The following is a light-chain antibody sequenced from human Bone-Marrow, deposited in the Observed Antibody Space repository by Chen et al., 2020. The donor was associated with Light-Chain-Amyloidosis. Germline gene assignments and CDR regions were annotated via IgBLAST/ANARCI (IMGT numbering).Light chain of an antibody. V-gene: IGLV3-1*01. CDR3: QAWDSPRRTVV. CDR1: ELGDRY. CDR2: RDK. Sequence: SYELTQPPSVSVSPGQTATIPCSGDELGDRYVSWYQQKTGQSPVLVINRDKKRPSGIPERFSGSNSGNTATLTISGTQAMDEADYYCQAWDSPRRTVVFGGGTKLTVV. J-gene: IGLJ2*01.